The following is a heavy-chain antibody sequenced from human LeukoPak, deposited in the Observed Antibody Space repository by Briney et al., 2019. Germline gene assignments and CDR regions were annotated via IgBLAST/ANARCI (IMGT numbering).Heavy chain of an antibody. D-gene: IGHD3-22*01. CDR3: ASSDYYDSSRDY. J-gene: IGHJ4*02. CDR1: GFTFSSYE. Sequence: SGGSLRPSCAASGFTFSSYEMNWVRQAPGKGLEWVSYISSSGSTIYYADSVKGRFTISRDNAKNSLYLQMNSLRAEDTAVYYCASSDYYDSSRDYWGQGTLVTVSS. V-gene: IGHV3-48*03. CDR2: ISSSGSTI.